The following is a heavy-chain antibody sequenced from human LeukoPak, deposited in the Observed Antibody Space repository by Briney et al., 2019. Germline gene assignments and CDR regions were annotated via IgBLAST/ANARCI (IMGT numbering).Heavy chain of an antibody. V-gene: IGHV1-69*06. CDR1: GYTFISYG. D-gene: IGHD4-17*01. CDR3: ARDEYGDYRGTDY. J-gene: IGHJ4*02. Sequence: SVKVSCKASGYTFISYGISWVRQAPGQGLEWMGGIIPIFGTANYAQKFQGRVTITADKSTSTAYMELSSLRSEDTAVYYCARDEYGDYRGTDYWGQGTLVTVSS. CDR2: IIPIFGTA.